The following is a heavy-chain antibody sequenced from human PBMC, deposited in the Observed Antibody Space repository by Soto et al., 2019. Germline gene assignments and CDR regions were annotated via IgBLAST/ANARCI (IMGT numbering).Heavy chain of an antibody. V-gene: IGHV1-3*01. CDR2: INAGNGNT. CDR1: GYTFTSYA. CDR3: ARGDYYDIHDY. Sequence: QVQLVQSGAEVKKPGASVKVSCKASGYTFTSYAMHWVRQAPGQRLEWMGWINAGNGNTKYSQKFQGRVTITRDTSASTAYMEVSRLRSEDTAVYYCARGDYYDIHDYWGQGPMVTVSS. J-gene: IGHJ4*02. D-gene: IGHD3-22*01.